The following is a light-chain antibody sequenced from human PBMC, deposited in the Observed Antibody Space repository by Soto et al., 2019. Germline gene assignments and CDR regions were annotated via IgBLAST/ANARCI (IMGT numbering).Light chain of an antibody. CDR3: QQYGTSRPT. V-gene: IGKV3-20*01. J-gene: IGKJ4*01. CDR1: ESVSSSQ. CDR2: GAS. Sequence: EIVLTQSPGTLSLSPGERATLSCRANESVSSSQLVWYQQKLGQAPRLLIYGASSRATSTPDRFSGSGSGTDFTLTISRLEPEDFAVYYCQQYGTSRPTFGGGTKVEIK.